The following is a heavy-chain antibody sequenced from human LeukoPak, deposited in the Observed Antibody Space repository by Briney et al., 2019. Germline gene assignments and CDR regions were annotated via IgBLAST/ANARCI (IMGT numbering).Heavy chain of an antibody. CDR3: ARDRGGGNDH. CDR2: ISSDGSTR. V-gene: IGHV3-74*01. D-gene: IGHD3-10*01. J-gene: IGHJ5*02. Sequence: GGSLRLSCAPPGVTFSSYWMHWVRQAPGKGLVWVSHISSDGSTRSYADSVKGRFTISRDNTNNTLYLQMTSLRAEDTAVYYCARDRGGGNDHWGQGTLVTVSS. CDR1: GVTFSSYW.